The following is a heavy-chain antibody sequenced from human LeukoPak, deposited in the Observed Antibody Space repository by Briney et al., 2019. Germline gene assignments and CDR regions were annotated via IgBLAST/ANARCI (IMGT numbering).Heavy chain of an antibody. CDR2: IKQDGSLN. J-gene: IGHJ4*02. CDR1: GFTFSTYW. V-gene: IGHV3-7*01. Sequence: GGSLRLSCAASGFTFSTYWMTWVRQAPGKGLEWVADIKQDGSLNFYVDSVKGRFTISRDNAKNSLYLQMNSLRAEDTAVYYCARDNSGLDQWGQGTLVTVSS. D-gene: IGHD6-19*01. CDR3: ARDNSGLDQ.